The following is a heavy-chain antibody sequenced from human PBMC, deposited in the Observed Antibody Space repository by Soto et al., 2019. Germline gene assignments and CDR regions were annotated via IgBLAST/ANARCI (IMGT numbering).Heavy chain of an antibody. Sequence: SETLSLTCTGFRGYISRYYWSWIRQPAGKGLEWIGRIDSSGSTNYDPSLRSRVTVSVDTSKNQFSLRVTSVTAADTAVYYCAREGGYYDSSGSGVYHYYGVDVWGQGTTVTVSS. V-gene: IGHV4-4*07. CDR2: IDSSGST. D-gene: IGHD3-22*01. CDR3: AREGGYYDSSGSGVYHYYGVDV. J-gene: IGHJ6*02. CDR1: RGYISRYY.